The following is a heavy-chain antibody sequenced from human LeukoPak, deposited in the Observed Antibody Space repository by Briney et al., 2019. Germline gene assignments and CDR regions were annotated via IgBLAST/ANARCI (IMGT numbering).Heavy chain of an antibody. CDR1: GFTFSNYA. J-gene: IGHJ2*01. CDR2: ISYGGNNK. Sequence: GGSLRLSCVASGFTFSNYAMHWVRQAPGKGLQWMAVISYGGNNKYYADSVEGRFTISRDNSKNTLYLQMNSLRAEDTAVFYCARDWGARNYGWHFDLWGRGTLVTVSS. V-gene: IGHV3-30*01. D-gene: IGHD3-16*01. CDR3: ARDWGARNYGWHFDL.